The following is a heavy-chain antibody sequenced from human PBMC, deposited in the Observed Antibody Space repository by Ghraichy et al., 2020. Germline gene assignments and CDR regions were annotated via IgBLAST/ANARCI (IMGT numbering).Heavy chain of an antibody. V-gene: IGHV3-21*04. D-gene: IGHD2-15*01. J-gene: IGHJ6*02. CDR2: ISSSSSYI. CDR3: ARYCSGGSCYSYYYYYGMDV. CDR1: GFTFSSYS. Sequence: GGSLRLSCAASGFTFSSYSMNWVRQAPGKGLEWVSSISSSSSYIYYADSVKGRFTISRDNAKNSLYLQMNSLRAEDTAVYYCARYCSGGSCYSYYYYYGMDVLGQGTTVTVSS.